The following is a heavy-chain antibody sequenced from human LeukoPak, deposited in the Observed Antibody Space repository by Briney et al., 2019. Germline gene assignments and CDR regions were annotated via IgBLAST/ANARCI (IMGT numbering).Heavy chain of an antibody. Sequence: PSETLSLTCTVSGGSISSSSYYWGWIRQPPGKGLEWIGSIYYSGSTYYNPSLKSRVTISVDTSKNQFSLKLSSVTAADTAVYYCARGEQQRRSAFDIWGQGTMVTVSS. CDR3: ARGEQQRRSAFDI. D-gene: IGHD6-13*01. V-gene: IGHV4-39*07. J-gene: IGHJ3*02. CDR1: GGSISSSSYY. CDR2: IYYSGST.